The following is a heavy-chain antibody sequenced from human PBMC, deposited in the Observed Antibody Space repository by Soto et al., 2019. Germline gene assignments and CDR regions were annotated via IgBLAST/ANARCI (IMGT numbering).Heavy chain of an antibody. V-gene: IGHV4-31*03. J-gene: IGHJ5*02. Sequence: SETLSLTCTVSGGSISSGGYYWSWIRQHPGKGLEWIGYIYYSGSTYYNPSLKSRVTISVDTSKNQFSLKLSSVTAADTAVYYCARDVQGITRARFDRGNNWFDPWGQGTLVTVSS. CDR1: GGSISSGGYY. CDR3: ARDVQGITRARFDRGNNWFDP. D-gene: IGHD3-10*01. CDR2: IYYSGST.